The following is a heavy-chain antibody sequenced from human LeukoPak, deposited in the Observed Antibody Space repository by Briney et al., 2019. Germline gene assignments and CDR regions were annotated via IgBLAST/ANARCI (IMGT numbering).Heavy chain of an antibody. CDR1: GGSFSGYY. Sequence: SETLSLTCAVYGGSFSGYYWSWIRQPPGKGLEWIGEINHSGSTNYNPSLKSRVTISVDTSKNQFSLKLSSVTAADTAVYYCARENWEYCGGSCYGEWWFDPWGQGTLVTVSS. D-gene: IGHD2-21*02. J-gene: IGHJ5*02. V-gene: IGHV4-34*01. CDR2: INHSGST. CDR3: ARENWEYCGGSCYGEWWFDP.